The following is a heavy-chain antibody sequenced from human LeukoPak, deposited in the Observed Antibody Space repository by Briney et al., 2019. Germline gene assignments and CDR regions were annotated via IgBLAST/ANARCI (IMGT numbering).Heavy chain of an antibody. CDR2: INPSGDST. V-gene: IGHV1-46*01. D-gene: IGHD2-15*01. J-gene: IGHJ5*02. Sequence: ASVKVSCKASGYTFTSYYMHWVRQAPGQGLEWMGIINPSGDSTSYARKFQGRVTMTGDTSTSTVYMELSSLRSEDTAVYYCARTYCSGGSCYYHTWGQGTLITVSS. CDR1: GYTFTSYY. CDR3: ARTYCSGGSCYYHT.